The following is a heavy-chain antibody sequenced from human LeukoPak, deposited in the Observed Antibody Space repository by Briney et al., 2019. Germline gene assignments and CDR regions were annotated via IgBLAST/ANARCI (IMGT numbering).Heavy chain of an antibody. CDR3: AREHLTQYSSGWYGYYYYYGMDV. CDR1: GFTFSSYA. CDR2: ISYDGSNK. J-gene: IGHJ6*02. D-gene: IGHD6-19*01. Sequence: PGGSLRLSCAASGFTFSSYAMHWVRQAPGKGLEWVAVISYDGSNKYYADSVKGRFTISRDNSKNTLYLQMNSLRAEDTAVYYCAREHLTQYSSGWYGYYYYYGMDVWGQGTTVTVSS. V-gene: IGHV3-30*04.